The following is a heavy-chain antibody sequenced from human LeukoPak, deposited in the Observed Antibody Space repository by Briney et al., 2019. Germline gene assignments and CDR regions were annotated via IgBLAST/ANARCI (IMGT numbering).Heavy chain of an antibody. Sequence: PGGSLRLSCAASGFTFSSYWMHWVRQAPGKGLVWVSRINSDGSSTSYADSVKGRFTISRDNAKNTLYLQMNSLRAEDTAVYYCARGGIAAAGTREYFDYWGQGTLVTVSS. D-gene: IGHD6-13*01. CDR3: ARGGIAAAGTREYFDY. J-gene: IGHJ4*02. V-gene: IGHV3-74*01. CDR1: GFTFSSYW. CDR2: INSDGSST.